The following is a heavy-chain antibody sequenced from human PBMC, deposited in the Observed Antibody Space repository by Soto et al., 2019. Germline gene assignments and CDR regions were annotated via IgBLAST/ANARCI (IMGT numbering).Heavy chain of an antibody. CDR3: ARVLPAARLVGWNY. CDR1: GGSFSGYY. D-gene: IGHD6-6*01. CDR2: INHSGST. V-gene: IGHV4-34*01. Sequence: SETLSLTCAVYGGSFSGYYWSWIRQPPGKGLEWIGEINHSGSTNYNPSLKSRVTISVDTSKNQFSLKLSSVTAADTAVYYCARVLPAARLVGWNYWGQGTLVTVSS. J-gene: IGHJ4*02.